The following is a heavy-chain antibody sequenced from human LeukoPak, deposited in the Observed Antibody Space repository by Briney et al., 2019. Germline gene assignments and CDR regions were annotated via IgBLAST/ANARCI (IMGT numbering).Heavy chain of an antibody. CDR1: GFTVSSNY. Sequence: GGSLRLSCAASGFTVSSNYMSWVRQAPGKGLEWVSYISSSSSTIYYADSVKGRFTISRDNAKNSLYLQMNSLRDEDTAVYYCARDWRGSSGWYFDYWGQGTLVTVSS. CDR3: ARDWRGSSGWYFDY. J-gene: IGHJ4*02. CDR2: ISSSSSTI. D-gene: IGHD6-19*01. V-gene: IGHV3-48*02.